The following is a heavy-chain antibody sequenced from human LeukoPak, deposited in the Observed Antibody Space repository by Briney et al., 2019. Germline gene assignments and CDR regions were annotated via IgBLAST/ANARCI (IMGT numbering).Heavy chain of an antibody. CDR1: GYTFTSYG. V-gene: IGHV1-69*05. Sequence: SVKVSCKASGYTFTSYGISWVRQAPGQGLEWMGGIIPIFGTTNYAQKFQGRVTITTDESTNTAYMELRSLRSEDTAVYYCARGIATRPDSFDYWGQGPLVPVSS. J-gene: IGHJ4*02. CDR3: ARGIATRPDSFDY. CDR2: IIPIFGTT. D-gene: IGHD6-6*01.